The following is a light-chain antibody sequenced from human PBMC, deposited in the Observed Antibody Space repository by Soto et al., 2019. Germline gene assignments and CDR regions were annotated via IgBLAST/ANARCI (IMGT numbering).Light chain of an antibody. CDR3: QHSNYY. Sequence: DIQMTQSPSTLSASVGDRVTITCRASQSIYKWLAWFQLKPGKAPKLLIYHVSTLESGVPSRFSGSGSGTEFTLTISRVQPEDFATYYYQHSNYYFGPGTKVDIK. V-gene: IGKV1-5*01. CDR1: QSIYKW. J-gene: IGKJ3*01. CDR2: HVS.